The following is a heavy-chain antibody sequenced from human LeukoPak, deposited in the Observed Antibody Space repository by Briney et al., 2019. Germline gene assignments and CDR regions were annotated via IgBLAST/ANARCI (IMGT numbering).Heavy chain of an antibody. CDR1: GFTFSSYA. CDR2: ISGSGGST. Sequence: PGGSLRLSCAASGFTFSSYAMSWVRQAPGKGLEWVSAISGSGGSTYYADSVKGRFTISRDNSKNTLYLQMNSLRAEDTAVYYCAKDPNLEWSPLNWFDPWGQGTLVTVSS. J-gene: IGHJ5*02. D-gene: IGHD3-3*01. V-gene: IGHV3-23*01. CDR3: AKDPNLEWSPLNWFDP.